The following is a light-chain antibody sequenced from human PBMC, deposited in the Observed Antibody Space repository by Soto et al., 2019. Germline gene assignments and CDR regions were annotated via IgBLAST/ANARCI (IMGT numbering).Light chain of an antibody. Sequence: DIQLTQSPSTLSGSVGDRVALTCLASQTISSWLAWYQQKPGKAPKLLIYKASSLQSGVPSRFSGSGSGTEFTLTISSLQPDDFATYYCQQYNSYRTFGQGTKVDI. CDR2: KAS. V-gene: IGKV1-5*03. CDR1: QTISSW. J-gene: IGKJ1*01. CDR3: QQYNSYRT.